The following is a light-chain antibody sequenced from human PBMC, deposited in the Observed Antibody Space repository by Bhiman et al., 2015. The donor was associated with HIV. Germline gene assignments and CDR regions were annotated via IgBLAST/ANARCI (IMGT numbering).Light chain of an antibody. J-gene: IGLJ2*01. V-gene: IGLV1-47*02. CDR1: SSNIGSNT. Sequence: QSVLTQPPSASGTPGQRVTISCSGSSSNIGSNTVYWYQQFPGTAPKLLIYSNNQRPSGVPDRFSGFRSGTSASLAISGLRSEDEADYYCATWDDSLSAVIFGGGTKLTVL. CDR2: SNN. CDR3: ATWDDSLSAVI.